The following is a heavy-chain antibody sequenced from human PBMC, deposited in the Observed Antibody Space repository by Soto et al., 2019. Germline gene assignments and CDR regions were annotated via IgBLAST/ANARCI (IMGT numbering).Heavy chain of an antibody. Sequence: QVQLQESGPGLVKPSQTLSLTCTVSGGSVSSGGFYWSWIRQLPGKGLEWIGYIFYTGSTSYNPSLKSRVTISVDTSKSQFSLRLSSVTAADTAVYYCARVYTVSSVGYFDYWGQGILVTVSS. CDR1: GGSVSSGGFY. CDR3: ARVYTVSSVGYFDY. V-gene: IGHV4-31*03. CDR2: IFYTGST. D-gene: IGHD6-6*01. J-gene: IGHJ4*03.